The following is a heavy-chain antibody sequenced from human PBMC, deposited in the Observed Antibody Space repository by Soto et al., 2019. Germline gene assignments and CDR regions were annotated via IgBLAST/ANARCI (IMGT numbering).Heavy chain of an antibody. D-gene: IGHD1-7*01. V-gene: IGHV3-7*03. CDR1: GFTFSSYW. Sequence: GSLRLSCAASGFTFSSYWMSWVRQAPGKGLEWVANIKQDGSEKYYVDSVKGRFTISRDNAKNSLYLQMNSLRSEDTAVYYCAAETYDGTMHYYGMDVWGQGTTVTVSS. CDR3: AAETYDGTMHYYGMDV. CDR2: IKQDGSEK. J-gene: IGHJ6*02.